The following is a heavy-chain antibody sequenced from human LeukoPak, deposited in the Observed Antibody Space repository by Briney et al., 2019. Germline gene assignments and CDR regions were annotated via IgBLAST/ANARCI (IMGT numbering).Heavy chain of an antibody. J-gene: IGHJ3*02. CDR2: ILYDGSNK. V-gene: IGHV3-30-3*01. Sequence: GGSLRLSCAASGFTFSRYAMHWVRQAPGKGLECVAVILYDGSNKYYADSVKGRFTISRDNSKNTVYLQMNSLRAEDTAVYYCARVRRWLQFTAFDIWGQGTMVTVSS. CDR3: ARVRRWLQFTAFDI. CDR1: GFTFSRYA. D-gene: IGHD5-24*01.